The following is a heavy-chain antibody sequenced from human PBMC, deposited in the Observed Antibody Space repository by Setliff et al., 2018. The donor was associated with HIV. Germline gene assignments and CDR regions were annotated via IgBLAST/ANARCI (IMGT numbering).Heavy chain of an antibody. V-gene: IGHV1-2*02. CDR3: ARGGYGSENLLFDF. D-gene: IGHD3-10*01. CDR2: INPNTGAT. J-gene: IGHJ4*02. CDR1: GYTFTGYF. Sequence: GASVKVSCKASGYTFTGYFIHWVRLAPGQGLEWMGWINPNTGATHYAQKFQGRVTLTRDTSISTAYMELNRLRSDDTAVYYCARGGYGSENLLFDFWGQGTLVTVSS.